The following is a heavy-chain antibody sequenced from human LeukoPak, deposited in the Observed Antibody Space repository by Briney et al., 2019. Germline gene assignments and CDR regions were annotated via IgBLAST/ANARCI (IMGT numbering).Heavy chain of an antibody. V-gene: IGHV3-23*01. Sequence: GGSLRLSCAASGFTFSSYAMSWVRQAPGKGLEWVSAISGSGGSTYYADSVKGRFTISRDNSKNTLYLQMNSLRAEDTAVYYCAKDNQVVGAPTGAFDIWGQGTMVAVSS. CDR3: AKDNQVVGAPTGAFDI. D-gene: IGHD1-26*01. CDR2: ISGSGGST. J-gene: IGHJ3*02. CDR1: GFTFSSYA.